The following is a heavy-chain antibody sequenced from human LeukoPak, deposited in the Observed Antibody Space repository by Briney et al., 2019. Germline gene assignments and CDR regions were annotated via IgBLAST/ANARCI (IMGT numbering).Heavy chain of an antibody. CDR2: ISYDGSNK. D-gene: IGHD3-9*01. V-gene: IGHV3-30*04. Sequence: TGGSLRLSYAASGFTFSSYAMHWVRQAPGKGLEWVAVISYDGSNKYYADSVKGRFTISRDNSKNTLYLQMNSLRAEDTAVYYCARGYDILTWGQGTLVTVSS. J-gene: IGHJ5*02. CDR1: GFTFSSYA. CDR3: ARGYDILT.